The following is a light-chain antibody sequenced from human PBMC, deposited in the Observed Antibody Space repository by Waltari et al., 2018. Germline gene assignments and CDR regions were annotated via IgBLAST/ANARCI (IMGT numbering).Light chain of an antibody. V-gene: IGLV1-47*01. CDR2: RNN. Sequence: QSTLTQPPSASGTPGQRVTIPCSGSSSNIGSNYVYWYQQFPGTAPKVPISRNNQRPVGVPDRFSGARSGSSASLIIGGLRSEDEADYYCAAWDDSLSGWVFGGGTKVTVL. CDR1: SSNIGSNY. CDR3: AAWDDSLSGWV. J-gene: IGLJ3*02.